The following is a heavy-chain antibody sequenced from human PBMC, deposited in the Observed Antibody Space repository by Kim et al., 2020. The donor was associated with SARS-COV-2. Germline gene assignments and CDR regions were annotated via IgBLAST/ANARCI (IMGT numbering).Heavy chain of an antibody. CDR2: IYYSGST. J-gene: IGHJ4*02. V-gene: IGHV4-61*01. D-gene: IGHD3-9*01. CDR3: ARAGAGYFDWLLFDY. Sequence: SETLSLTCTVSGGSVSSGSYYWSWIRQPPGKGLEWIGYIYYSGSTNYNPSLKSRVTISVDTSKNQFSLKLSSVTAADTAVYYCARAGAGYFDWLLFDYWGQGTLVTVSS. CDR1: GGSVSSGSYY.